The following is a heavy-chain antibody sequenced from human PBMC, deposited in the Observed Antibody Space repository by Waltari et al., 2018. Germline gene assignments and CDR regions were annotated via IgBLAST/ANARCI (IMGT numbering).Heavy chain of an antibody. CDR1: GDSISGNYW. CDR3: AGDRAIGLFFDY. V-gene: IGHV4-4*02. CDR2: VYHSGKT. Sequence: QVQLQESGQGLVQPSGTLSLTCAVSGDSISGNYWWSWVRQSPEKGLEWIGQVYHSGKTHYNPSLQSRVTISVDKPKNQFSLNLNSVTAADTAVYYCAGDRAIGLFFDYWGRGTLVIVSS. J-gene: IGHJ4*02. D-gene: IGHD2-2*01.